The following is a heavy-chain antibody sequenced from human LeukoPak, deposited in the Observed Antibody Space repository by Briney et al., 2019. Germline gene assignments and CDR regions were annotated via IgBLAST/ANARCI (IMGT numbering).Heavy chain of an antibody. CDR3: AKDSGGGGGDY. J-gene: IGHJ4*02. Sequence: GGSLRLSCAASGFTFDDYAMHWVRQAPGKGLEWVSLISWDGGSTYYADSVKGRFTISRDNSKNSLYLQMNSLRAEDTALYYCAKDSGGGGGDYWAREPWSPSPQ. D-gene: IGHD4-23*01. V-gene: IGHV3-43D*03. CDR2: ISWDGGST. CDR1: GFTFDDYA.